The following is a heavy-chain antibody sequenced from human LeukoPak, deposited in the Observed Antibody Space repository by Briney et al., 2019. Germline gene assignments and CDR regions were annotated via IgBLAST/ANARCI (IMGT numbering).Heavy chain of an antibody. CDR3: ARDIGTDVFDI. D-gene: IGHD1-26*01. CDR2: VNPSACSA. V-gene: IGHV1-46*01. CDR1: GYTFTSYY. J-gene: IGHJ3*02. Sequence: ASVKVSCKASGYTFTSYYIHWVRQAPGQGLEWMGIVNPSACSATYPQKFQGRVTMTRDTSTTTVYMELSSLRPEDTAVYYCARDIGTDVFDIWGQGTMVTVSS.